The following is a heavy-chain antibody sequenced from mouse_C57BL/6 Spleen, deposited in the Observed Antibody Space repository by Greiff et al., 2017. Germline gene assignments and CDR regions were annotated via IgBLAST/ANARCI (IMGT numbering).Heavy chain of an antibody. CDR1: GYTFTDYN. Sequence: VHVKQSGPELVKPGASVKIPCKASGYTFTDYNMDWVKQSHGKSLEWIGDINPNNGGTIYNQKFKGKATLTVDKSSSTAYMELRSLTSEDTAVYYCARRGEDFDYWGQGTTLTVSS. V-gene: IGHV1-18*01. CDR3: ARRGEDFDY. CDR2: INPNNGGT. J-gene: IGHJ2*01.